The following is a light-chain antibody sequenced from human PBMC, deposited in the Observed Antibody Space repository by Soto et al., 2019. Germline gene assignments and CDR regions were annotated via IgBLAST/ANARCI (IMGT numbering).Light chain of an antibody. Sequence: QTVVTQEPSLTVSPGGTVTLTCSSNTGAVTTAYYPNWFQHKPGQPPRALIYSTTHRHSWTPSRFAGSLLEAKAALTLSGVRPEDEAEYFRLVYYRGVVVFGGGTKLTVL. CDR2: STT. V-gene: IGLV7-43*01. CDR1: TGAVTTAYY. J-gene: IGLJ2*01. CDR3: LVYYRGVVV.